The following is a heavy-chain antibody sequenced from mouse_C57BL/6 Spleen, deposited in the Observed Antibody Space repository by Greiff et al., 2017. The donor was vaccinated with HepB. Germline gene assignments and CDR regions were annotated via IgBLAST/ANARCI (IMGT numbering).Heavy chain of an antibody. Sequence: EVKLQESGPELVKPGASVKMSCKASGYTFTDYNMHWVKQSHGKSLEWIGYINPNNGGTSYNQKFKGKATLTVNKSSSTAYMELRSLTSEDSAVYYCARYGSSYPYYAMDYWGQGTSVTVSS. D-gene: IGHD1-1*01. CDR2: INPNNGGT. V-gene: IGHV1-22*01. CDR1: GYTFTDYN. J-gene: IGHJ4*01. CDR3: ARYGSSYPYYAMDY.